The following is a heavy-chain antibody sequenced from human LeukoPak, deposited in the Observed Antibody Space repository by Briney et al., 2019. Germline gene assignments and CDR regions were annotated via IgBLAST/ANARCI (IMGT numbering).Heavy chain of an antibody. Sequence: SVKVSCKASGFTFTSSAVQWVRQARGQRLEWIGWIVVGSGNTNYAQKFQERVTITRDMSTCTAYMELSSLRSEDTAVYYCAAQRFAAREDYWGQGTLVTVSS. V-gene: IGHV1-58*01. CDR3: AAQRFAAREDY. D-gene: IGHD6-6*01. J-gene: IGHJ4*02. CDR2: IVVGSGNT. CDR1: GFTFTSSA.